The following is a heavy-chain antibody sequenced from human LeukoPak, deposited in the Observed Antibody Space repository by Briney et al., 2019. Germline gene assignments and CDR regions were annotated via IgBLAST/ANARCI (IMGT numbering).Heavy chain of an antibody. D-gene: IGHD2-8*01. V-gene: IGHV3-30*04. Sequence: HPGGSLRLSCAASGFTFSSYAMHWVRQAPGKGLEWVAVISYDGSNKYYADSVKGRFTISRDNSKNTLYLQMNSLRAEDTAVYYCARAIKGFVLMVYAMFDLEDWGQGTLVTVSS. CDR1: GFTFSSYA. CDR3: ARAIKGFVLMVYAMFDLED. CDR2: ISYDGSNK. J-gene: IGHJ1*01.